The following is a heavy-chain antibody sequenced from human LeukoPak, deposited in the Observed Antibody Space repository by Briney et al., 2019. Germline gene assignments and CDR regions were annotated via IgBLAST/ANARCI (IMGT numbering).Heavy chain of an antibody. J-gene: IGHJ6*03. D-gene: IGHD5-24*01. CDR2: INPNSGGT. Sequence: ASVKVSCKASGYTFTGYYMHWVRQAPGQGLEWMGWINPNSGGTNYAQKFQGRVTITADESTSTAYMELSSLRSEDTAVYYCAGDKRDGYNYLSADYYMDVWGKGTTVTISS. CDR3: AGDKRDGYNYLSADYYMDV. V-gene: IGHV1-2*02. CDR1: GYTFTGYY.